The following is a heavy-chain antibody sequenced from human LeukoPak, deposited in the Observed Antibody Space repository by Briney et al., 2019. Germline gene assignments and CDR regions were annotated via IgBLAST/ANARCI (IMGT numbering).Heavy chain of an antibody. CDR2: ISWNSGSI. CDR3: AKGIFGNWFDP. CDR1: GFTFDDYA. V-gene: IGHV3-9*01. D-gene: IGHD3-3*01. J-gene: IGHJ5*02. Sequence: PGRSLRLPCAASGFTFDDYAMHWVRQAPGTGLEWVSGISWNSGSIGYADSVKGRFTISRDNAKNSLYLQMNSLRAEDTALYYCAKGIFGNWFDPWGQGTLVTVSS.